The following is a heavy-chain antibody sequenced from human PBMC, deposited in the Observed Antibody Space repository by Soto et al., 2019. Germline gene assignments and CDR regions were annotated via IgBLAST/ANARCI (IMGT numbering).Heavy chain of an antibody. D-gene: IGHD6-13*01. Sequence: QVQLQESGPGLVKPSETLSLTCSVSGGSISGSDCYWSWIRQPPGKGLEWIGYIYYSGSTHSTPSLTSRAAISVDTSKNQFSLNLNSVSAADTAVYCWAITVDSRYSSIWYSACDIWGRGTLVTVSS. J-gene: IGHJ3*02. CDR1: GGSISGSDCY. CDR2: IYYSGST. CDR3: AITVDSRYSSIWYSACDI. V-gene: IGHV4-30-4*01.